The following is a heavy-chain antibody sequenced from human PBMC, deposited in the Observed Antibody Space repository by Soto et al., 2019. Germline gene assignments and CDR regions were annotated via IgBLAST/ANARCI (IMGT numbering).Heavy chain of an antibody. V-gene: IGHV3-30*19. D-gene: IGHD4-17*01. CDR3: ARWGTTGGLDV. CDR2: TSYDGSNK. J-gene: IGHJ4*02. Sequence: QVQLVESGGGVVQPGTSLRLSCVGSGFTFRSFVIHWVRQAPGKGLEWVALTSYDGSNKYYDASVKGRFNISRDNSRNTVELQMYSLRGDETGLYYCARWGTTGGLDVCGQGALVSVPS. CDR1: GFTFRSFV.